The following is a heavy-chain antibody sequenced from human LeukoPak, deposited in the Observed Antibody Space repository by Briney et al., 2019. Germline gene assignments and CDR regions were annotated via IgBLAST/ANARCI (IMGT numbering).Heavy chain of an antibody. J-gene: IGHJ4*02. V-gene: IGHV1-2*02. Sequence: VASVKVSCKASGYTFTGYYLHWVRQAPGQGLEWMGWINPNSGGTNYAQKFQGRVTMTRDTSISTAYMELSRLRSDDTAVYYCARDRGYSYGDNFDYWGQGTLVTVSS. CDR3: ARDRGYSYGDNFDY. D-gene: IGHD5-18*01. CDR2: INPNSGGT. CDR1: GYTFTGYY.